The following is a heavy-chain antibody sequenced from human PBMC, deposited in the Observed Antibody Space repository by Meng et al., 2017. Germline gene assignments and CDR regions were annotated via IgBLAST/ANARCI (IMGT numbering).Heavy chain of an antibody. V-gene: IGHV3-23*01. CDR1: GFTFSSYA. CDR2: ISGSGGST. D-gene: IGHD6-13*01. CDR3: AKQGQQLVLWYYGMDG. Sequence: GESLKISCAASGFTFSSYAMSWVRQAPGKGLEWVSAISGSGGSTYYADSVKGRFTISRDNSKNTLYLQMNSLRAEDTAVYYCAKQGQQLVLWYYGMDGWGQGTTVTVSS. J-gene: IGHJ6*02.